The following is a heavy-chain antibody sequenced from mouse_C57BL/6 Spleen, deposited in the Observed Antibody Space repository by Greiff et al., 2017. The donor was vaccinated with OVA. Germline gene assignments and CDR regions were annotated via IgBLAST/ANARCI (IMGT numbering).Heavy chain of an antibody. CDR2: IYPGSGST. V-gene: IGHV1-55*01. D-gene: IGHD1-1*01. Sequence: QVQLQQPGAELVKPGASVKMSCKASGYTFTSYWITWVKQRPGQGLEWIGDIYPGSGSTNYNEKFKSKATLTVDTSSSTAYMQLSSLTAEDSAVYYCAVITTVVEEGYFGVWGTGTTVTVSS. CDR3: AVITTVVEEGYFGV. CDR1: GYTFTSYW. J-gene: IGHJ1*03.